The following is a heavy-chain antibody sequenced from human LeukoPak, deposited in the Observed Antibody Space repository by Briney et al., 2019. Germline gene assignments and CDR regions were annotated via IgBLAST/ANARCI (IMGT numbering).Heavy chain of an antibody. D-gene: IGHD6-13*01. CDR3: AIPGIAAAGTGY. J-gene: IGHJ4*02. Sequence: GGSLRLSCAASGFTFSSYGMHWVRQAPGKGLEWVAFIRYDGSNKYYADSVKGRFTISRDNSKNTLYLQMNSLRAEETAVYYCAIPGIAAAGTGYWGQGTLVTVSS. CDR1: GFTFSSYG. V-gene: IGHV3-30*02. CDR2: IRYDGSNK.